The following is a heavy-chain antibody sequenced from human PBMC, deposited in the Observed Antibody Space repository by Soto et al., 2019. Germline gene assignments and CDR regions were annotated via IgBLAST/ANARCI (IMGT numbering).Heavy chain of an antibody. CDR2: IYHSGST. V-gene: IGHV4-4*02. Sequence: PSETLSLTCAVSGGSISSSNWWSWVRQAPGKGLEWIGEIYHSGSTNYNPSLKSRVTISVDKSKNQFSLKLSSVSAADTAMYYCARRSSSKGSTGGWPCTAWLDPWGQGTLVTVSS. CDR3: ARRSSSKGSTGGWPCTAWLDP. CDR1: GGSISSSNW. J-gene: IGHJ5*02. D-gene: IGHD6-13*01.